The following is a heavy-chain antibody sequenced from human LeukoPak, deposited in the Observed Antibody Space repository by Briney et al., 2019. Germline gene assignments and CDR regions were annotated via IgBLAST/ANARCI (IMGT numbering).Heavy chain of an antibody. CDR2: INSDGRRP. Sequence: GGSLRLSCAASGLTINNYWTHWVRQAPGKGLVWVSRINSDGRRPDYADSVKGRFTISRDNAKNTLYLQMNSLRPDDASVHYCRREVDVVPATMGVYYYYYMDVWGRGTTVTVSS. V-gene: IGHV3-74*01. J-gene: IGHJ6*03. D-gene: IGHD2-2*01. CDR1: GLTINNYW. CDR3: RREVDVVPATMGVYYYYYMDV.